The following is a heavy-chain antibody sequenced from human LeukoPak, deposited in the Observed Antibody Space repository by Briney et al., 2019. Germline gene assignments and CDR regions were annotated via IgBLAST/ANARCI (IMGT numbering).Heavy chain of an antibody. CDR2: ISYDGSNK. V-gene: IGHV3-30-3*01. CDR3: AREGAAAAHGVFDY. D-gene: IGHD6-13*01. J-gene: IGHJ4*02. Sequence: PGRSLRLSCAASGFTFSSYAMHWVRQAPGKGLEWVAVISYDGSNKYYADSVKGRFTISRDNSKNTLYLQMNSLRAEDTAVYYCAREGAAAAHGVFDYWGQGTLVTVSS. CDR1: GFTFSSYA.